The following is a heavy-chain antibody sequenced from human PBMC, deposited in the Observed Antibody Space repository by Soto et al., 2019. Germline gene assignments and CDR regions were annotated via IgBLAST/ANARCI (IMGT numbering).Heavy chain of an antibody. D-gene: IGHD2-15*01. J-gene: IGHJ3*02. Sequence: QPGGSLRLSCAASGFTFSSYSMNWVRQAPGKGLEWVSYISSSSSTIYYADSVKGRFTISRDNAKNSLYLQMNSLRAEDTAVYYCARDRCGGSCYYDAFDIWGQGTMVTVSS. CDR3: ARDRCGGSCYYDAFDI. V-gene: IGHV3-48*01. CDR2: ISSSSSTI. CDR1: GFTFSSYS.